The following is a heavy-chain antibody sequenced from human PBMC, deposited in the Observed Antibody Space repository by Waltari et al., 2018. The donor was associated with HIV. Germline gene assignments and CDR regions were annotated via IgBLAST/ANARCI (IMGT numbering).Heavy chain of an antibody. V-gene: IGHV3-7*04. CDR2: IKQDGSEK. Sequence: EVQLVESGGGLVQPGGSLRLSCAASGFTFSSYWMSWVRQAPGKGLEWVANIKQDGSEKYYVDSVNGRFTISRDNAENSLYLQMNSLRAEDTAVYCCARGGFYGSGSKVNWGQGTLVTVCS. D-gene: IGHD3-10*01. J-gene: IGHJ4*02. CDR3: ARGGFYGSGSKVN. CDR1: GFTFSSYW.